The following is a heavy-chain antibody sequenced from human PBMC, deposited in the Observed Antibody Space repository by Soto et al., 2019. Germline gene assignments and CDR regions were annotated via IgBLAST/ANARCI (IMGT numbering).Heavy chain of an antibody. CDR3: ARRTSLSSGRVY. J-gene: IGHJ4*02. D-gene: IGHD2-15*01. CDR2: ISSSGSTI. V-gene: IGHV3-11*01. Sequence: QVQLVESGGGLVKPGGSLRLSCAASGFTFSDYYMSWIRQAPGKGMEWVSYISSSGSTIYYADSVKGRFTISRDNANTSLYLQINRLRAEDTAVYYCARRTSLSSGRVYWDAATLVTVSS. CDR1: GFTFSDYY.